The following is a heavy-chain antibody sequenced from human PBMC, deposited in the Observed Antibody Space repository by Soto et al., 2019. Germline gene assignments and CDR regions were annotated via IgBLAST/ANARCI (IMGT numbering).Heavy chain of an antibody. CDR3: ARGAVEETVTIDY. CDR2: IYYSGRT. V-gene: IGHV4-31*01. J-gene: IGHJ4*02. Sequence: QVQLQESGPGLVKPSQTLSLTCTVSGGSISSGGYYWSWIRQHPGKGLEWSGYIYYSGRTYYNPSLQSPVTISLDTSKNQFSLKLSSVTAADTAVYYCARGAVEETVTIDYWGQGTLVPVSS. CDR1: GGSISSGGYY. D-gene: IGHD4-17*01.